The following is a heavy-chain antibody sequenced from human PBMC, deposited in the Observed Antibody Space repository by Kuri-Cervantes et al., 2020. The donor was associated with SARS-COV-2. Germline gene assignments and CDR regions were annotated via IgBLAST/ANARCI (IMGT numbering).Heavy chain of an antibody. J-gene: IGHJ3*01. Sequence: GGSLRLSCAASGFTLSNYGMNWVRQAPGKRLEWVSSISSTGSYIYYADSLKGRFTISRDNVKNSLYLQMNSLRAEDTAVYYCARDESGSFDGSAFDVWGQGTMVTVSS. CDR1: GFTLSNYG. D-gene: IGHD1-26*01. CDR3: ARDESGSFDGSAFDV. CDR2: ISSTGSYI. V-gene: IGHV3-21*01.